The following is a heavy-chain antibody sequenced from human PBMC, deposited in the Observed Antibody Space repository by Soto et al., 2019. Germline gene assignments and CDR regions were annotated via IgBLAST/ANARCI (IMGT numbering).Heavy chain of an antibody. CDR2: INAGNGNT. V-gene: IGHV1-3*01. CDR3: SRDRYPPYYDFWSGDAFDI. Sequence: ASVKVSCKASGYTFTSYAMHRVRQAPGQRLEWMGWINAGNGNTKYSQKFQGRVTITRDTSASTAYMELSSLRSEDTAVYYCSRDRYPPYYDFWSGDAFDIWGQGTMVTVSS. D-gene: IGHD3-3*01. J-gene: IGHJ3*02. CDR1: GYTFTSYA.